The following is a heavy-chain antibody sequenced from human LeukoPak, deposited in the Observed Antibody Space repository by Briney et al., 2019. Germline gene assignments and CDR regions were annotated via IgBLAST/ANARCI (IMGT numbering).Heavy chain of an antibody. CDR2: IRYDGSNK. D-gene: IGHD4-17*01. CDR1: GFTFSSYG. CDR3: AKKTTVTTDYYYMDV. V-gene: IGHV3-30*02. J-gene: IGHJ6*03. Sequence: GGSLRLSCAASGFTFSSYGMHWVRQAPGKGLEWVAFIRYDGSNKYYADSVKGRFTISIDNSKNTLYLQMNSLRAEHTAVYYCAKKTTVTTDYYYMDVWGKGTTVTISS.